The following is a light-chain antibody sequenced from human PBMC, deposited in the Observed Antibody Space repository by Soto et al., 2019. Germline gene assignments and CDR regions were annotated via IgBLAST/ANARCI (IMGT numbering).Light chain of an antibody. CDR2: GAS. V-gene: IGKV3-15*01. J-gene: IGKJ1*01. CDR3: QQYNNWPTWT. Sequence: EIVMTPSPDTPSVSSGESATPSRRASQSISSNLAWYQQKPGQAPRLLIYGASTRATGIPARFSGSGSGTEFTLNIRSLQSEDFAVYYCQQYNNWPTWTFGQGTKGDIK. CDR1: QSISSN.